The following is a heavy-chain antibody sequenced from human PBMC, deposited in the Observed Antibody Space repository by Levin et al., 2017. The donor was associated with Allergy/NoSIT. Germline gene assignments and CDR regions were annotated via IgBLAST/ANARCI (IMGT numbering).Heavy chain of an antibody. CDR1: GFTVGSTL. CDR3: GCETGREPRPN. J-gene: IGHJ4*02. CDR2: IYGGGST. Sequence: HAGGSLRLSCAASGFTVGSTLMTWVRQAPGKGLEWVSFIYGGGSTYYADTVKGRFTISRDNSKNTLYLQMNRLRAEDTAVYYCGCETGREPRPNWGQGTLVTVSS. V-gene: IGHV3-53*01. D-gene: IGHD1-1*01.